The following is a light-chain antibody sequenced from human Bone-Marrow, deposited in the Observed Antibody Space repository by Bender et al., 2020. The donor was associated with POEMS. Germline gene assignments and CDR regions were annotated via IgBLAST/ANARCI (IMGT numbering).Light chain of an antibody. V-gene: IGLV6-57*01. Sequence: NFMLTQPHSVSESPGKTVTISCTRSSGSIATNYVQWFQQRPGSSPTTVIYEDDHRPSGVPDRFSGSIDTSSNSASLTISGLKTEDEADYYCQSYDGFNQVFGGGTRLTVL. J-gene: IGLJ3*02. CDR3: QSYDGFNQV. CDR1: SGSIATNY. CDR2: EDD.